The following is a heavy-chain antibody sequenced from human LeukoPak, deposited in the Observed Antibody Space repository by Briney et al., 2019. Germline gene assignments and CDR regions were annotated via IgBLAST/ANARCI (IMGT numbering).Heavy chain of an antibody. V-gene: IGHV3-23*01. D-gene: IGHD3-10*01. CDR2: ISGSGGST. Sequence: GGSLRLSCAASGFTFSSYAMSWVRQAPGKGLEWVSAISGSGGSTYYADSVKGRFTISRDNSKNTLYLQMNSLRAEDTAVYYCAKDRIRRLLWFGELYFDYWGQGTLVTVSS. CDR3: AKDRIRRLLWFGELYFDY. J-gene: IGHJ4*02. CDR1: GFTFSSYA.